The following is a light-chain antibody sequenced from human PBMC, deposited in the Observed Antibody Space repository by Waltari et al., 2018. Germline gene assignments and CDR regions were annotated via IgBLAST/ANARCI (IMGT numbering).Light chain of an antibody. CDR2: DVT. CDR3: CSYAVSSHV. Sequence: QSALTQPRSVSGSPGQSVTISCSGTSSDVGGYNFVSWYQHPPGKAPKPMIYDVTKRPPAVPDRFSGSMSGNAASLTISGLQAADDADYYCCSYAVSSHVFGTETKVTVL. CDR1: SSDVGGYNF. J-gene: IGLJ1*01. V-gene: IGLV2-11*01.